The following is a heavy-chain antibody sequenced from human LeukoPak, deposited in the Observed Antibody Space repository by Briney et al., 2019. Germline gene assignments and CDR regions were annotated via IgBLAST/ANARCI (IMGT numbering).Heavy chain of an antibody. CDR1: GGSISSYY. V-gene: IGHV4-59*01. Sequence: SETLSLTCTVSGGSISSYYWSWIRQPPGKGPEWIGYIYYSGSTNYNPSLKSRVTISVDTSKNQFSLKLSSVTAADTAVYYCATYSGPEEFYYFDYWGQGTLVTVSS. CDR2: IYYSGST. CDR3: ATYSGPEEFYYFDY. D-gene: IGHD1-26*01. J-gene: IGHJ4*02.